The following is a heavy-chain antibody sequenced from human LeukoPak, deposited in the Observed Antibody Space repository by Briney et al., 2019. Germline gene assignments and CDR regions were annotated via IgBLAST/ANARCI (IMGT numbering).Heavy chain of an antibody. V-gene: IGHV4-39*07. J-gene: IGHJ6*02. D-gene: IGHD1-26*01. CDR1: GGSISSRSYY. CDR2: IYYKGNT. Sequence: SETLSLTCTVSGGSISSRSYYWGWIRQPPGKGLEWIGSIYYKGNTYLNPSLKSRVTISEDTSKNQFSLKLNSVTAADTAVYYCARTLRPGSAYGFHYGMDLWGQGTTVTVSS. CDR3: ARTLRPGSAYGFHYGMDL.